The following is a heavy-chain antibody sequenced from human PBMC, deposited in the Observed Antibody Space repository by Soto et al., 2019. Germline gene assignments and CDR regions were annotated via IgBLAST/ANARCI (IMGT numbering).Heavy chain of an antibody. Sequence: QVQLVQSGAEVKKPGSSVKVSCKASGGTFSSYAISWVRQAPGQGLEWMGGIIPLFGTANYAQKFQGRVTISADESTSTAYMELSSLRSEDTAVHYCARESRYCSGGSCYFLPGIDYWGQGTLVTVSS. J-gene: IGHJ4*02. CDR3: ARESRYCSGGSCYFLPGIDY. CDR1: GGTFSSYA. CDR2: IIPLFGTA. V-gene: IGHV1-69*12. D-gene: IGHD2-15*01.